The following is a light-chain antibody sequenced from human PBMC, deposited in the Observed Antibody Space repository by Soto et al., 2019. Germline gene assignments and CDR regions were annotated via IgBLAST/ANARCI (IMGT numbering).Light chain of an antibody. J-gene: IGKJ1*01. V-gene: IGKV1-5*03. CDR1: QSVSSW. CDR2: KAS. Sequence: DIQMTQSPSTLSASVGDIVTITCRASQSVSSWLAWFQQKPGKAPKLLIYKASSLQGGVSSRFSGGGSGTEFTLTISSLQPDDFATYYCQQYKTYWTFGPGTKVDNK. CDR3: QQYKTYWT.